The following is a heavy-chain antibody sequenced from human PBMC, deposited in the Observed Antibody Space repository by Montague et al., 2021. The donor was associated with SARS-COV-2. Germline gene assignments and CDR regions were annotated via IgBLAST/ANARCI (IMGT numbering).Heavy chain of an antibody. CDR1: GFTFNNFA. J-gene: IGHJ6*02. V-gene: IGHV3-30*18. CDR3: AKNRDIFWFGEGRDSTDV. Sequence: SLRLSCAASGFTFNNFAMHWVRQAPGMRLEWLAVISYDGSIKYYAGSLRGRFTISRDSSKKTLYLQMNSLSSEDTAVYYCAKNRDIFWFGEGRDSTDVWGQGTTVIVSS. CDR2: ISYDGSIK. D-gene: IGHD3-10*01.